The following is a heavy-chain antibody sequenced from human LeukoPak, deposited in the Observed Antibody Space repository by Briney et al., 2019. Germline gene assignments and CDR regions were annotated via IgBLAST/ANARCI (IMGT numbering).Heavy chain of an antibody. CDR3: AKVAYSSSSDYYYGMDV. J-gene: IGHJ6*02. D-gene: IGHD6-6*01. CDR2: IWYDGSNK. V-gene: IGHV3-33*06. CDR1: GFTFSSYW. Sequence: GGSLRLSCAASGFTFSSYWMSWVRQAPGKGLEWVAVIWYDGSNKYYADSVKGRFTISRDNSKNTLYLQMNSLRAEDTAVYYCAKVAYSSSSDYYYGMDVWGQGTTVTVSS.